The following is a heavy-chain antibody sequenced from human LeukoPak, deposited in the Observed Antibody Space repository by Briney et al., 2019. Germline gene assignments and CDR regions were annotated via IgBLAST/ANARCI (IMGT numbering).Heavy chain of an antibody. J-gene: IGHJ4*02. V-gene: IGHV3-64*01. CDR1: GFTFSSYA. D-gene: IGHD3-16*01. CDR2: ISSNGGST. CDR3: ARDSLQDYVLGH. Sequence: GGSLRLSCAASGFTFSSYAMHWVRQAPGKGLEYVSAISSNGGSTYYANSVKGRFTISRDNSKNTLYLQMGSLRAEDMAVYYCARDSLQDYVLGHWGQGTLVTVSS.